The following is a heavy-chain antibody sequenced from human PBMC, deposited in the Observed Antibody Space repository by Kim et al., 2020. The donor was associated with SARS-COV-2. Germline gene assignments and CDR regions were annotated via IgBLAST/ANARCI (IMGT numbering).Heavy chain of an antibody. J-gene: IGHJ4*02. CDR3: SRAFYHGSATYYEDYFDY. V-gene: IGHV3-49*03. CDR1: GFSFGDYG. CDR2: IKSKAFGGTT. D-gene: IGHD3-10*01. Sequence: GGSLRLSCTASGFSFGDYGVSWIRQAPGKGLEWIGFIKSKAFGGTTLYAASVKGRFTISRDDSNSVAHLQMNSLKTEDTAVYFCSRAFYHGSATYYEDYFDYWGQGTLVTVSS.